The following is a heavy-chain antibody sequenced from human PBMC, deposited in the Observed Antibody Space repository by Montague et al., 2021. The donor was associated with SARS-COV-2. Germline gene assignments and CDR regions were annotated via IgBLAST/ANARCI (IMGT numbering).Heavy chain of an antibody. V-gene: IGHV3-48*02. Sequence: SLRLPCAASGFTFSSYSMNWVRQAPGKGLEWVSYISSSSSTIYYADSVKGRFTISRDNAKNSLYLQMNSLRDEDTAVYYCARDLGLVPAMVYYYYYGMDVWGQGTTVTVSS. D-gene: IGHD5-18*01. CDR3: ARDLGLVPAMVYYYYYGMDV. J-gene: IGHJ6*02. CDR1: GFTFSSYS. CDR2: ISSSSSTI.